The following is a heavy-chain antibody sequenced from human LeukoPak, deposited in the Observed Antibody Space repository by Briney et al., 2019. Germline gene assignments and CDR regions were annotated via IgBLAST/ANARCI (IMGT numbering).Heavy chain of an antibody. CDR2: INHSGST. V-gene: IGHV4-39*07. D-gene: IGHD3-3*01. CDR3: ARTYYDFWSGYFSWFDP. J-gene: IGHJ5*02. Sequence: PSETLSLTCTVSGGSISSSSYYWGWIRQPPGKGLEWIGEINHSGSTNYNPSLKSRVTISVDTSKNQFSLKLSSVTAADTAVYYCARTYYDFWSGYFSWFDPWGQGTLVTVSS. CDR1: GGSISSSSYY.